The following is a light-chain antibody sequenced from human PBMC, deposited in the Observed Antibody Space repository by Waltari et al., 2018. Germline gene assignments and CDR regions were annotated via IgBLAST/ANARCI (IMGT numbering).Light chain of an antibody. CDR1: QIFCTK. CDR2: DAF. Sequence: IEMTQSPATLSVSPGERATLPCRASQIFCTKLAWYQHKPGLAPRLPIYDAFTRATGIPARLSGSGSGTEFTLTISSLQSEDLALCHSLQYHYWPPWTFGQGTKVEVK. CDR3: LQYHYWPPWT. J-gene: IGKJ1*01. V-gene: IGKV3-15*01.